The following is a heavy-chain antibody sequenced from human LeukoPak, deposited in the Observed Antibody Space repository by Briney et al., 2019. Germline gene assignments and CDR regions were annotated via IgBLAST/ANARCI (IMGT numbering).Heavy chain of an antibody. V-gene: IGHV3-23*01. D-gene: IGHD5-18*01. Sequence: GGSLRLSCAASGFTFSSYAMSWVRQAPGKGLEWVSAISGSGGGTYYADSVKGRFTISRDNSKNTLYLQMNSLRAEDTAVYYCTSGRYSYGPFDYWGQGTLVTVSS. J-gene: IGHJ4*02. CDR3: TSGRYSYGPFDY. CDR1: GFTFSSYA. CDR2: ISGSGGGT.